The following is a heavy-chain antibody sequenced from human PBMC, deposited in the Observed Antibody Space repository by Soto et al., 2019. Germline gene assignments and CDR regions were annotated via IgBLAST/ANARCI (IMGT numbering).Heavy chain of an antibody. D-gene: IGHD2-2*01. V-gene: IGHV3-43*01. CDR3: PKGDGASYCSSASFSIDY. Sequence: EVQLVESGGVVVQPGGSLRLSCAASGFTFDDYTMHWVRQPPGKGLEWVSLISWDGGSPYYADSVKGRFIISRDNSKNSLYLQMNSLRTEDTAVYYCPKGDGASYCSSASFSIDYWGQGTLGTVSP. J-gene: IGHJ4*02. CDR2: ISWDGGSP. CDR1: GFTFDDYT.